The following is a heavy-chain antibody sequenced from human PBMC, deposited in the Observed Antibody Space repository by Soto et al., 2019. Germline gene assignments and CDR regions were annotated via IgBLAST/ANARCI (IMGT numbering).Heavy chain of an antibody. J-gene: IGHJ4*02. V-gene: IGHV3-30*18. CDR3: AKDSYGPPGGDY. CDR2: ISYDGSNK. CDR1: GFTFSSYG. D-gene: IGHD4-17*01. Sequence: LRLSCAASGFTFSSYGMHWVRQAPGKGLEWVAVISYDGSNKYYADSVKGRFTISRDNSKNTLYLQMNSLRAEDTAVYYCAKDSYGPPGGDYWGQGTLVTVSS.